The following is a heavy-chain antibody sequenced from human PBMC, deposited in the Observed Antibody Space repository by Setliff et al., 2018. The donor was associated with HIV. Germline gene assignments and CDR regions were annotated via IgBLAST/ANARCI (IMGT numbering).Heavy chain of an antibody. J-gene: IGHJ3*02. CDR3: ARCYYDSSGPTDAFDI. CDR1: GYTFTSYY. D-gene: IGHD3-22*01. CDR2: INPSGGST. V-gene: IGHV1-46*01. Sequence: SVKVSCKASGYTFTSYYMHWVRQAPGQGLEWMGIINPSGGSTSYAQKFQGRVTMTRDTSTSTVYMELSSLRSEDTAVYYCARCYYDSSGPTDAFDIWGQGTVVTVS.